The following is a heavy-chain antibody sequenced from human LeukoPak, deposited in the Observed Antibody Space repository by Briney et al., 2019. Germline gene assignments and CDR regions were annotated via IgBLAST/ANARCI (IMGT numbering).Heavy chain of an antibody. CDR1: GFIFKTYT. Sequence: GGSLRLSCAASGFIFKTYTMTWVRQAPGKGLEWVSSITGDCKFITYADSVKGRFTISRDNAKNSLYLQVASLRGDDTATYYCAREGNDYYYDQWGQGTLVTVSP. J-gene: IGHJ4*02. V-gene: IGHV3-21*01. D-gene: IGHD3-16*01. CDR3: AREGNDYYYDQ. CDR2: ITGDCKFI.